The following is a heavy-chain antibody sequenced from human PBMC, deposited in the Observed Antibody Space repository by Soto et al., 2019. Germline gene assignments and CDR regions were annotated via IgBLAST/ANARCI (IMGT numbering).Heavy chain of an antibody. Sequence: VHLLESGGGLVQPGESLKLSCATSGVGFSNYGMSWVRQAPGKGLEWVSGISASGDSTYYADPVKGRFTISGDNSKRTLYLQMNSLRAEDTAIYYCATDPRGPDYWGQGTQVTVS. CDR2: ISASGDST. J-gene: IGHJ4*02. CDR3: ATDPRGPDY. CDR1: GVGFSNYG. V-gene: IGHV3-23*01.